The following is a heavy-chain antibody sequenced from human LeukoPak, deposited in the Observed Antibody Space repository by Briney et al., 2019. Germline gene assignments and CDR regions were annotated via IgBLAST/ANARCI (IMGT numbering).Heavy chain of an antibody. D-gene: IGHD3/OR15-3a*01. CDR3: ARDSKNRDDFLGRYWFFDL. CDR2: ISGSGASYL. J-gene: IGHJ2*01. CDR1: GFSLSTYS. V-gene: IGHV3-21*01. Sequence: GGSLRLSRAASGFSLSTYSMNWLRLTPGKRLEWVSSISGSGASYLFYTDSVKGRFTISRDNAQNSVFLEMNSLRAEDTGLYYCARDSKNRDDFLGRYWFFDLWGRGTLVTVSS.